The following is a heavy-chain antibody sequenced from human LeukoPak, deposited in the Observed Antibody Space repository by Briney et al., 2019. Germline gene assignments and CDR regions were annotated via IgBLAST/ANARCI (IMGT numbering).Heavy chain of an antibody. CDR1: GFTFSSYA. CDR2: ISYDGSNK. J-gene: IGHJ5*02. V-gene: IGHV3-30*04. Sequence: GGSLRLSCAASGFTFSSYAMHWVRQVPGKGLEWVAVISYDGSNKYYADSVKGRFSFSRDNSNNTLYLQMNNLRPEDTALYYCARESHEGATRAYNWFDPWGQGTLVSVSS. D-gene: IGHD1-26*01. CDR3: ARESHEGATRAYNWFDP.